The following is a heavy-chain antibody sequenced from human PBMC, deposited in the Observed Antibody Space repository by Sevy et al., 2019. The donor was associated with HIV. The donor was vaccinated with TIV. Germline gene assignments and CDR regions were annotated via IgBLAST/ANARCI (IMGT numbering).Heavy chain of an antibody. D-gene: IGHD6-6*01. CDR3: TFSSDYYKSGWDV. CDR1: GFTFSDAA. J-gene: IGHJ6*02. CDR2: MRRKANTFAT. V-gene: IGHV3-73*01. Sequence: GGSLRLSCAASGFTFSDAAMHWVRQASGKGLEWLGRMRRKANTFATAYAAPAKGRFTISRDDSKNTAYLHMSSLRTEDTAIYYCTFSSDYYKSGWDVWGQGTTVTVSS.